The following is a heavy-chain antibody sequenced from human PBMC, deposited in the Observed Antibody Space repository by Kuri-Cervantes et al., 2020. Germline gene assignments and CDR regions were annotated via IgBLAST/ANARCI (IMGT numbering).Heavy chain of an antibody. J-gene: IGHJ4*02. D-gene: IGHD3-22*01. CDR1: GYSISSDYY. CDR3: ATTADSSGYYLNFDY. V-gene: IGHV4-38-2*01. Sequence: SETLSLTCVVSGYSISSDYYWGWIRQPPGKGLEWIGCIYYSGSTNYNPSLKSRVTMSLDTSKNQLSLKLSSVTAADTAVYYCATTADSSGYYLNFDYWGQGNQVTVSS. CDR2: IYYSGST.